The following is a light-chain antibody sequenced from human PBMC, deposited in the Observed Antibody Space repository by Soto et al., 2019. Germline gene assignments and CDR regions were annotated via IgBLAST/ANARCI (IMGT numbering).Light chain of an antibody. CDR3: QQYGSSPPT. J-gene: IGKJ3*01. CDR1: QSVRSNS. Sequence: EIVLTQSPGTLSLSPGERATLSCRASQSVRSNSLAWYQQKPGQAPRLLIYGASSMATGIPNRFSGSGSGTDFTLTISRLEPEDFAVYYCQQYGSSPPTFGPGTKVDIK. CDR2: GAS. V-gene: IGKV3-20*01.